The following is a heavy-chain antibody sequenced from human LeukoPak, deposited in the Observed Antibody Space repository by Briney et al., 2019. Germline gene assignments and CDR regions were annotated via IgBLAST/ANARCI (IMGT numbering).Heavy chain of an antibody. J-gene: IGHJ4*02. V-gene: IGHV5-51*01. CDR3: ARQGQWLVSEIDY. CDR2: IYPGDSDT. CDR1: GYSFTSYW. Sequence: GESLKISCKGSGYSFTSYWIGWVRQMPGKGLEWMGIIYPGDSDTRYSPSFQGQVTLSADKSISIAYLQWSSLKASDTAMYYCARQGQWLVSEIDYWGQGTLVTVSS. D-gene: IGHD6-19*01.